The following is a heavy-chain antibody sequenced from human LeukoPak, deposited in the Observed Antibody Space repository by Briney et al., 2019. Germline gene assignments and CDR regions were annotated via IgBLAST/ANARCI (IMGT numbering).Heavy chain of an antibody. J-gene: IGHJ4*02. Sequence: PGGSLRLSCVASGFTLSSCPMTWVRQAPGKGLEWVSSISGSGDSAHYADSLKGRFTISRDNSKNTLFLQMSSLRAEDTAIYYCVKHQGFVDYITTWYTAFDYWGQGTPVTVSS. V-gene: IGHV3-23*01. CDR3: VKHQGFVDYITTWYTAFDY. CDR1: GFTLSSCP. CDR2: ISGSGDSA. D-gene: IGHD6-13*01.